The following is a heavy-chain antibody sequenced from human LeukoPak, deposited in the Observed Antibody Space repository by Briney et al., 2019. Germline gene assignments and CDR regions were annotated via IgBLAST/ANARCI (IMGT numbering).Heavy chain of an antibody. V-gene: IGHV1-2*02. CDR1: AYTFTDYY. Sequence: ASVKVSCKASAYTFTDYYMHWVRQAPGQGLEWMGWINPNSGGTNYAQKFQGRVTMTRDTSINTAYMELSRLRSDDTAVYYCATAGGTEPVDYWGQGTLVTVSS. CDR3: ATAGGTEPVDY. J-gene: IGHJ4*02. CDR2: INPNSGGT. D-gene: IGHD1-7*01.